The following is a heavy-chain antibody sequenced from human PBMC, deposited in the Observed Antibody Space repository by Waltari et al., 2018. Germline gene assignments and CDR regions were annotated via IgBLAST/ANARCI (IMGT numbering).Heavy chain of an antibody. J-gene: IGHJ6*03. CDR3: AREWGVPGGGVYYYYYYMDV. D-gene: IGHD3-10*01. Sequence: QVQLQQWGAGLLKPSETLSLTCAVYGGSFSGYYWSWIRQPPGKGLEWIGEINHSGSTNYNPSLKSRVTISVDTSKNQFSLKLSSVTAADTAVYYCAREWGVPGGGVYYYYYYMDVWGKGTTVTVSS. CDR2: INHSGST. CDR1: GGSFSGYY. V-gene: IGHV4-34*01.